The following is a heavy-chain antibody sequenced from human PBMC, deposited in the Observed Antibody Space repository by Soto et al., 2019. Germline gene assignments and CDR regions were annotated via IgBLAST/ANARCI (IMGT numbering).Heavy chain of an antibody. CDR3: ERYARRGDAFDI. Sequence: SETLSLTCTVSGGSISSGGNYWSWIRQHPGKGLEWIGYIYNSGSTHYNPSLESRVSISPDTSKNQLFLRLTSVTAADTAVYYCERYARRGDAFDIWGQGTMVTVSS. CDR1: GGSISSGGNY. J-gene: IGHJ3*02. CDR2: IYNSGST. V-gene: IGHV4-31*03. D-gene: IGHD3-10*01.